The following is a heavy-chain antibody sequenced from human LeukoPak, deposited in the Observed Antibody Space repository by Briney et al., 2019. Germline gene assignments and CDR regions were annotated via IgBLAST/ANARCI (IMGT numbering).Heavy chain of an antibody. J-gene: IGHJ5*02. CDR3: AGVVPAGWFDP. V-gene: IGHV3-74*01. CDR2: INSDGSST. CDR1: GFTFSSYW. D-gene: IGHD2-2*01. Sequence: GGSLRLSCAASGFTFSSYWMHWVRQAPGKGLVWVSRINSDGSSTSYADSVKGRFTISRDNSKNTLYLQMNSLRAEDTAVYYCAGVVPAGWFDPWGQGTLVTVSS.